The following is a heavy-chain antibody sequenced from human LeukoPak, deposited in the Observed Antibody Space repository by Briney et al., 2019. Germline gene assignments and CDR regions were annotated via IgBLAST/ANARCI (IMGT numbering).Heavy chain of an antibody. CDR1: GDSVSSNSAA. CDR2: TYYRSKWYN. CDR3: ARGGYYGLDV. V-gene: IGHV6-1*01. Sequence: SQTLSLTCAISGDSVSSNSAAWNWIRQSPSTGLEWLGRTYYRSKWYNDYAVSAKSRITINPDTSKNQFSLQLNSVTPEDTAVYFCARGGYYGLDVWGQGTTVTVSS. J-gene: IGHJ6*02.